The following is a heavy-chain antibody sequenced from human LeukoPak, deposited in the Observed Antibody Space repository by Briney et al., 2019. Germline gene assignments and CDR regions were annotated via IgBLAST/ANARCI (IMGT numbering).Heavy chain of an antibody. V-gene: IGHV1-69*04. CDR3: ARDRVASYYDSSGYSY. J-gene: IGHJ4*02. Sequence: ASVKVSCKASGGTFSSYAISWVRQAPGQGLEWMGRIIPILGIANYAQKFQGRVTITADKSTSTAYMELSSLRSDDTAVYYCARDRVASYYDSSGYSYWGQGTLVTVSS. CDR2: IIPILGIA. CDR1: GGTFSSYA. D-gene: IGHD3-22*01.